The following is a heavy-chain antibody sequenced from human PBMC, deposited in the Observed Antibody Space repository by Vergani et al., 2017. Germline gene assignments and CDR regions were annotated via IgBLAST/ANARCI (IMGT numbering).Heavy chain of an antibody. Sequence: QVQLQESGPGLVKPSQTLSLTCTVSGGSISSGDYYWSWIRQPPGKGLEWVGYIYYSGTTYYNPSLKSRVSISVDTSKNQFSLKLSSVTAADTAVYYCARDRRGYSGYDYWYYFDYWGQGTLVTFSS. CDR2: IYYSGTT. V-gene: IGHV4-30-4*08. D-gene: IGHD5-12*01. J-gene: IGHJ4*02. CDR1: GGSISSGDYY. CDR3: ARDRRGYSGYDYWYYFDY.